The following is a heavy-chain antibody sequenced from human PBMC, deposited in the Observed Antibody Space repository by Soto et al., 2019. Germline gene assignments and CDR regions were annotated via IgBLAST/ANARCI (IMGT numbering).Heavy chain of an antibody. D-gene: IGHD4-17*01. V-gene: IGHV1-46*01. CDR2: INPSGGST. J-gene: IGHJ4*02. CDR3: ARVRGRGYEKAYGGKSNYLDY. Sequence: ASVKVSCKASGYTFTSYYMHWVRQAPGQGLEWMGIINPSGGSTSYAQKFQGRVTMTRDTSTSTVYMELSSLRSEDTAVYYCARVRGRGYEKAYGGKSNYLDYGGKGTWVPVSP. CDR1: GYTFTSYY.